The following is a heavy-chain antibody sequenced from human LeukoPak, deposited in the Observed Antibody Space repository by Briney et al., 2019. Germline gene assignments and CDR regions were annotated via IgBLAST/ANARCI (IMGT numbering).Heavy chain of an antibody. Sequence: PSETLSLTCAVYGGSFSGYYWSWIRQPPGKGLEWIGEINHSGSTNYNPSLKSRVTISVDTSKNQFSLKLSSVTAADTAVYYCARPAGILWGQGTLVTVSS. V-gene: IGHV4-34*01. CDR3: ARPAGIL. CDR1: GGSFSGYY. D-gene: IGHD2-2*01. CDR2: INHSGST. J-gene: IGHJ4*02.